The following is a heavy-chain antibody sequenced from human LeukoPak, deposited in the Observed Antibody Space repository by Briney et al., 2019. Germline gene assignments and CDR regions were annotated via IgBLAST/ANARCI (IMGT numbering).Heavy chain of an antibody. D-gene: IGHD5-18*01. CDR1: GFTFSSYA. J-gene: IGHJ4*02. V-gene: IGHV3-23*01. CDR2: ISGSGGST. Sequence: GGSLRLSCAASGFTFSSYAMSWVRQAPGKGLEWVSAISGSGGSTYYADSVKGRFTISRDNSKNTLYLQMNSLRAEDTAVYYCTRYPQRGYSYGSYVYFDYWGQGTLVTVSS. CDR3: TRYPQRGYSYGSYVYFDY.